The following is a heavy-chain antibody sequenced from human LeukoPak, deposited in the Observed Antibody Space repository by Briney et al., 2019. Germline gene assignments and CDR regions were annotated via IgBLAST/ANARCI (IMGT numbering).Heavy chain of an antibody. V-gene: IGHV1-69*05. D-gene: IGHD3-22*01. CDR3: ARIDSSGYYYYFDY. CDR2: IIPIFGTA. Sequence: GASVKVSCKASGGTFSSYAISWVRQAPGQGLEWMGGIIPIFGTANYAQKFQGRVTITTDESTSTAYMELSSLRSEDTAVSYCARIDSSGYYYYFDYWGQGPLVSVSS. J-gene: IGHJ4*02. CDR1: GGTFSSYA.